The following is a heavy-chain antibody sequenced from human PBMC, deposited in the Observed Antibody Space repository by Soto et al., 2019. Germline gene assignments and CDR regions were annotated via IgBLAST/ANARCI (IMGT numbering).Heavy chain of an antibody. CDR1: GFTFSPYH. J-gene: IGHJ3*02. V-gene: IGHV3-33*01. Sequence: QVQLVESGGGVVQPGRSLTLSCAASGFTFSPYHIHWVRQAPGKGLEWVALIWSDGAIQYYADSVKGRFTISRDNSKNTLHLQMNSLRAEDTAVYYCATEKYGGAVFDIWGQGTMVTVSS. CDR3: ATEKYGGAVFDI. D-gene: IGHD2-21*01. CDR2: IWSDGAIQ.